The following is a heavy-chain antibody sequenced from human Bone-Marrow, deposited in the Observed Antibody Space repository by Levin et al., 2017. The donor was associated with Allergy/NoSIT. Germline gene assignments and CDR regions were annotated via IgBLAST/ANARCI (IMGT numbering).Heavy chain of an antibody. CDR2: ISSSSSTI. Sequence: GESLKISCAASGFTFSSYSMNWVRQAPGKGLEWVSYISSSSSTIYYADSVKGRFTISRDNAKNSLYLQMNSLRAEDTAVYYCARDRRGYSGYDYYYGMDVWGQGTTVTVSS. D-gene: IGHD5-12*01. CDR3: ARDRRGYSGYDYYYGMDV. CDR1: GFTFSSYS. V-gene: IGHV3-48*04. J-gene: IGHJ6*02.